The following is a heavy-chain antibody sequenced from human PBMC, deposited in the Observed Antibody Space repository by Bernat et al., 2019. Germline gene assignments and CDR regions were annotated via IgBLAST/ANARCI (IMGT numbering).Heavy chain of an antibody. D-gene: IGHD3-3*01. Sequence: QVQLVESGGGVVQPGRSLRLSCAASGFTFSSYGMHWVRQAPDKGLEWVAVISYDGSNKYYADSVKGRFTISRDNSKNTLYLQMNSLRAEDTAVYYCAKDPGYYDFWSGYYLDWGQGTLVTVSS. CDR3: AKDPGYYDFWSGYYLD. CDR2: ISYDGSNK. CDR1: GFTFSSYG. J-gene: IGHJ4*02. V-gene: IGHV3-30*18.